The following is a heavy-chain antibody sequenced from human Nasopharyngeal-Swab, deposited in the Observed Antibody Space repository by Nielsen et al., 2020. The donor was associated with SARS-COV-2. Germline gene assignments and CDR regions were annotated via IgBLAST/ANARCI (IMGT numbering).Heavy chain of an antibody. CDR1: GDSISRSDDY. V-gene: IGHV4-39*07. CDR2: TYRSGSGSA. Sequence: LRLSCTVSGDSISRSDDYWGWIRQTPGKGLEWIVSTYRSGSGSAYYNPSLKSRVTISIVPSKNLFSLNLKSVTAADTAVYYCARIIRRRGWYSHVDYWGQGTLVTVSS. D-gene: IGHD6-19*01. J-gene: IGHJ4*02. CDR3: ARIIRRRGWYSHVDY.